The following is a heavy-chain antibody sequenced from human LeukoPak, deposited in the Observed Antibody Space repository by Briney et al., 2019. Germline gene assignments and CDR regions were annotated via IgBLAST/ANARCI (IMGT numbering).Heavy chain of an antibody. Sequence: SVRVSCKASGGTFSSYAISWVRQAPGQGLEWTGGIIPIFGTANYAQKFQGRVTITTDESTSTAYMELSSLRSEDTAVYYCARSEDIVVVPAATTAYYYYYMDVWAKGPRSPSP. V-gene: IGHV1-69*05. CDR1: GGTFSSYA. CDR3: ARSEDIVVVPAATTAYYYYYMDV. J-gene: IGHJ6*03. D-gene: IGHD2-2*01. CDR2: IIPIFGTA.